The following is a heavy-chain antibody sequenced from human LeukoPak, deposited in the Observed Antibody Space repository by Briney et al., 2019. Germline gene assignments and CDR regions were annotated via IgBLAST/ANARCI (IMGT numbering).Heavy chain of an antibody. CDR2: IRYDGINK. CDR1: GFTFSSYG. D-gene: IGHD6-6*01. J-gene: IGHJ4*02. CDR3: AKDYIVSSSPIYYFDH. Sequence: GGSLRLSCAASGFTFSSYGMHWVRQAPGKGLEWVTFIRYDGINKYYADSVKGRFTISRDNSENTVYLQMDSLRPEDTAVYYCAKDYIVSSSPIYYFDHWGQGTLVTVSS. V-gene: IGHV3-30*02.